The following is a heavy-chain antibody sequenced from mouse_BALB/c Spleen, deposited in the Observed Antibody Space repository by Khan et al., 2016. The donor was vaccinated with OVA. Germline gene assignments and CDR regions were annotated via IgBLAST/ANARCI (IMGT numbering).Heavy chain of an antibody. V-gene: IGHV2-9*02. CDR1: GFSLTSYG. Sequence: QVQLKESGPGLVAPSQSLSITCTVSGFSLTSYGVHWVRQPPGKGLEWLGVIWAGGSTNYNSALISRLSISKDNSKSQVFLKMNSQQTEDTAMYYCARLEDIWGQGTTLTVSS. J-gene: IGHJ2*01. D-gene: IGHD1-3*01. CDR3: ARLEDI. CDR2: IWAGGST.